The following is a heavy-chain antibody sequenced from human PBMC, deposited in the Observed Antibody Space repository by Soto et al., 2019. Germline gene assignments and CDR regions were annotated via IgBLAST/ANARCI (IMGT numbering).Heavy chain of an antibody. CDR3: AQTNRYCSSTSCYTTLDY. Sequence: ASVKVSCKASGGTFSSYAISWVRQAPGQGLEWMGGIIPIFGTANYAQKFQGRVTITADESTSTAYMELSSLRSEDTAVYYCAQTNRYCSSTSCYTTLDYWGQGTLVTVS. J-gene: IGHJ4*02. CDR2: IIPIFGTA. CDR1: GGTFSSYA. D-gene: IGHD2-2*02. V-gene: IGHV1-69*13.